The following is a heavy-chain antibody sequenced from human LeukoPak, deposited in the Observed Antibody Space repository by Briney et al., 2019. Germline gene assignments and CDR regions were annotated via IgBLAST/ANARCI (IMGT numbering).Heavy chain of an antibody. V-gene: IGHV1-18*01. CDR3: AREEYCNSTRCYKAFDI. CDR2: ISAYNGHT. J-gene: IGHJ3*02. CDR1: GYSFTSYG. D-gene: IGHD2-2*01. Sequence: SVKVSCKASGYSFTSYGISWVRQAPGQGLAWMGWISAYNGHTYYEQNPQGRLTMTTDTSTSTAYMELRSLRSDDTAVYYCAREEYCNSTRCYKAFDIWGQGTMVTVSS.